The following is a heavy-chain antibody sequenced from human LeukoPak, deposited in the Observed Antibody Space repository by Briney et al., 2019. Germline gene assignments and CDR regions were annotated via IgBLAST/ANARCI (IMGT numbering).Heavy chain of an antibody. D-gene: IGHD3-10*01. Sequence: PSETLSLTYSVSGDSISSSTYYWGWIRQPPGKGLEWIGTIYYSGTTYYNPALKSRVTISVDTSENQFSLKLSSVTAADTAVYYCARHSASGSYYLFDSWGQGTLVTVSS. J-gene: IGHJ4*02. V-gene: IGHV4-39*01. CDR2: IYYSGTT. CDR3: ARHSASGSYYLFDS. CDR1: GDSISSSTYY.